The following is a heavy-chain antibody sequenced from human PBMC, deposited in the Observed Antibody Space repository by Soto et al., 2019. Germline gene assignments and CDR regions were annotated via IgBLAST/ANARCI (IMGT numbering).Heavy chain of an antibody. Sequence: QVQLVQSGAEVKKPGASVKVSCKASGYTFTSYGISWVRQAPGQGLEWMGWISAYNGNTNYAQKLQGRVTMTTDTSTSTASMELRGLRPTDKAVYYCAGETTMVRGKNWFDPWGQGTLVTVSS. D-gene: IGHD3-10*01. CDR2: ISAYNGNT. J-gene: IGHJ5*02. CDR3: AGETTMVRGKNWFDP. V-gene: IGHV1-18*01. CDR1: GYTFTSYG.